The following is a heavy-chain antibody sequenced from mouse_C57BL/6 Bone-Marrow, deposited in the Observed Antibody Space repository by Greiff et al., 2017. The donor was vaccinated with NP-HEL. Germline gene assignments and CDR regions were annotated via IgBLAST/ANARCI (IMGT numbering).Heavy chain of an antibody. J-gene: IGHJ3*01. CDR2: IDPGNGDT. D-gene: IGHD4-1*01. CDR1: GFTFTDDY. Sequence: VQLQQSGAVLARPGASVKMSCKASGFTFTDDYMHWVNQRPEQGLEWIGWIDPGNGDTDYASKFQGKATITADTSANTAYLQLSSLTSEDTAVYYCTRDWGCAYWGQGTLVTVSA. CDR3: TRDWGCAY. V-gene: IGHV14-4*01.